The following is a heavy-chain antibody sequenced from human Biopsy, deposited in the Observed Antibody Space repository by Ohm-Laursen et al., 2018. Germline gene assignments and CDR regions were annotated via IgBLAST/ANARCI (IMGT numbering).Heavy chain of an antibody. V-gene: IGHV1-69*11. CDR1: GDTSRNLA. CDR3: ARGSGSYSRVMDV. Sequence: SVKVSCKASGDTSRNLAINWVRQAPGQGLEWVGRIFPIVGTEDHAKKFKDRITINAGESTNTAYMELSSLRSEDTATYYCARGSGSYSRVMDVWGRRTTVIVSS. D-gene: IGHD3-10*01. J-gene: IGHJ6*02. CDR2: IFPIVGTE.